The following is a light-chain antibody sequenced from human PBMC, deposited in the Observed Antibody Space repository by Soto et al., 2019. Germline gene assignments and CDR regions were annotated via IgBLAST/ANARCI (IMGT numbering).Light chain of an antibody. V-gene: IGKV3-15*01. CDR2: GAS. J-gene: IGKJ3*01. CDR1: QRVSSN. CDR3: QQYNNWPFT. Sequence: EMGRTQSPATLSVSPGERATLSCRAGQRVSSNLAWYQQNPGQAPRLLIYGASTRATGIPARFSGSGSGTEFTLTISSLQSEDFAVYYCQQYNNWPFTFGPGTKVDIK.